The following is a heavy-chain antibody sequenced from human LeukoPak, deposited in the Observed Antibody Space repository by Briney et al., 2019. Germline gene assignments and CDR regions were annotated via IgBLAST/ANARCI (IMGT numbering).Heavy chain of an antibody. CDR3: ARERRLKVTTSIDY. J-gene: IGHJ4*02. Sequence: PSETLSLTCTVSGGSISSSSYYWGWIRQPPGKGLEWIGSMYYSGSTYYNASLKSRVTISVDTSKNQFSLKLSSVTAADTAVYYCARERRLKVTTSIDYWGQGTLVTVSS. D-gene: IGHD4-17*01. CDR2: MYYSGST. CDR1: GGSISSSSYY. V-gene: IGHV4-39*07.